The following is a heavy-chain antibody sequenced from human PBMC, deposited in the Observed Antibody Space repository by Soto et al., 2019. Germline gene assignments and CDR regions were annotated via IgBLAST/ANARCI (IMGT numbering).Heavy chain of an antibody. V-gene: IGHV1-69*06. D-gene: IGHD1-7*01. J-gene: IGHJ4*02. CDR1: GGTFSNYV. CDR2: IIPSSCAA. Sequence: QVQLVQSGAEVKKPGSSVKVSCKASGGTFSNYVVNWVRQAPGQGLEWMGRIIPSSCAANYAQKFQGSVTITADKSTSTSDMELRSLRSEDTAVSYCAREMTRTVVTSFDFWGQGTLVTVSS. CDR3: AREMTRTVVTSFDF.